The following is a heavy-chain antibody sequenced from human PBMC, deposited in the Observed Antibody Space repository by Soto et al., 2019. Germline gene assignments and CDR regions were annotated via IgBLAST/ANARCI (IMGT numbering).Heavy chain of an antibody. CDR3: ARDPRDWNTGDNSFDP. J-gene: IGHJ5*02. Sequence: PYETLYLTCTVSGGSISSGGYYWSWIGQHPGKGLEWIGYIYYSGSTYYNPSLKSRVTISVDTAKNQFSLKLSSVTAADTAVYYWARDPRDWNTGDNSFDPWGQGTLVTVSS. CDR1: GGSISSGGYY. CDR2: IYYSGST. V-gene: IGHV4-31*03. D-gene: IGHD1-1*01.